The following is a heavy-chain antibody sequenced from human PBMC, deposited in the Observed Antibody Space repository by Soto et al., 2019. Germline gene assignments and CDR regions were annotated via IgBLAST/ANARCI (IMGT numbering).Heavy chain of an antibody. Sequence: EASVQVHCKFSGYTLTELSMHWVRQAPGKGLEWMGGFDPEDGETIYAQKFQGRVTMTEDTSTDTAYMELSSLRSEDTAVYYCATLTGTTGEVYWGQGTLVTVSS. CDR3: ATLTGTTGEVY. J-gene: IGHJ4*02. CDR1: GYTLTELS. V-gene: IGHV1-24*01. D-gene: IGHD1-7*01. CDR2: FDPEDGET.